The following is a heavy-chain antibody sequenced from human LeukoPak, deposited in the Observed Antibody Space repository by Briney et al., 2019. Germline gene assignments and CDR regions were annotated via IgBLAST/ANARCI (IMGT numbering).Heavy chain of an antibody. J-gene: IGHJ4*02. Sequence: SETLSLTRTVSGGSISSGGYYWSWIRQHPGKGLEWIGYIYYSGSTYYNPSLKSRVTISVDTSKNQFSLKLSSVTAADTAVYYCARVVREQLAGNFFDYWGQGTLVTVSS. CDR1: GGSISSGGYY. V-gene: IGHV4-31*03. D-gene: IGHD6-6*01. CDR2: IYYSGST. CDR3: ARVVREQLAGNFFDY.